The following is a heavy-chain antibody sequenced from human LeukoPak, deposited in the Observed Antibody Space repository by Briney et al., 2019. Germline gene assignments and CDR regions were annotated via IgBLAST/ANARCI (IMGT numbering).Heavy chain of an antibody. CDR2: ISSSSSTI. D-gene: IGHD6-13*01. CDR3: ATRPRGIAAAAPDY. V-gene: IGHV3-48*04. Sequence: GGSLRLSCAASGFTFSSYSMNWVRQAPGKGLEWVSYISSSSSTIYYADSVKGRFTISRDNAKNSLYLQMNSLRAEDTAVYYCATRPRGIAAAAPDYWGQGTLVTVSS. J-gene: IGHJ4*02. CDR1: GFTFSSYS.